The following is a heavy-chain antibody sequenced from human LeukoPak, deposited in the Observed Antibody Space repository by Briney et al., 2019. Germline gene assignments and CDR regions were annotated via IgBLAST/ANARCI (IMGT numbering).Heavy chain of an antibody. D-gene: IGHD3-9*01. J-gene: IGHJ4*02. Sequence: SETLSLTCAVYGGSFSGYYWSWIRQFPGKGLEWIGEINHSGSTNYNPSLKSRVTISVDTSKNQFSLKLSSVTAADTAVYYCARLVTKMSGDYWGQGTLVTVSS. CDR2: INHSGST. V-gene: IGHV4-34*01. CDR3: ARLVTKMSGDY. CDR1: GGSFSGYY.